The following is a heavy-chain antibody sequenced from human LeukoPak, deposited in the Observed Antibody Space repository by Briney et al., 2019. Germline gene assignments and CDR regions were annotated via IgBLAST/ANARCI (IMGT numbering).Heavy chain of an antibody. CDR1: GYTFTSYD. J-gene: IGHJ4*02. Sequence: ASVKVSCKASGYTFTSYDINWVRQAPGQGLEWMGWINPNSGGTKYAEKFQGRVTMTRDTSITTAYMELYSLTSDDTAVYYCANSLSTIAARLGYWGQGTLVTVSS. D-gene: IGHD6-6*01. V-gene: IGHV1-2*02. CDR2: INPNSGGT. CDR3: ANSLSTIAARLGY.